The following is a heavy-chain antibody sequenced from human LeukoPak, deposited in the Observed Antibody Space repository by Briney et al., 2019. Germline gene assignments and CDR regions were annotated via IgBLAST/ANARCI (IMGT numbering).Heavy chain of an antibody. Sequence: ASVKVSCKASGYTFTGYYMHWVRQAPGQGLEWMGWISAYNGNTNYAQKLQGRVTMTTDTSTSTAYMELRSLRSDDTAVYYCARDRYYYDSSGYYSIFDYWGQGTLVTVSS. D-gene: IGHD3-22*01. CDR3: ARDRYYYDSSGYYSIFDY. J-gene: IGHJ4*02. CDR2: ISAYNGNT. CDR1: GYTFTGYY. V-gene: IGHV1-18*04.